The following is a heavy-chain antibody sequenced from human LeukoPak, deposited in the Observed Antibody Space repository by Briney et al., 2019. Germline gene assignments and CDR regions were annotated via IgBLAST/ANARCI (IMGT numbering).Heavy chain of an antibody. CDR2: IIPILNKA. D-gene: IGHD2-21*02. CDR3: ARDSAVVTADY. V-gene: IGHV1-69*04. Sequence: GASVKVSCKASGGTFSSYAISWVRQAPGQGLEWIGRIIPILNKANYAQKFQGRVTFTADKSTITAYMELSSLRSEDTAVYYCARDSAVVTADYWGQGTLVAVSS. J-gene: IGHJ4*02. CDR1: GGTFSSYA.